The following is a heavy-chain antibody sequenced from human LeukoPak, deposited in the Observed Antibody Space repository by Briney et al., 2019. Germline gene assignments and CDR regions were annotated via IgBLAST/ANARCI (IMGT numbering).Heavy chain of an antibody. D-gene: IGHD1-26*01. V-gene: IGHV3-48*01. CDR1: GFTFSSYS. J-gene: IGHJ3*02. CDR3: ARDLLQYGYSGSYYSAFDI. CDR2: ISSSSTI. Sequence: GGSLRLSCAASGFTFSSYSMNWVRQAPGRGLEWVSYISSSSTIYYADSVKGRFTISRDNAKNSLYLQMNSLRAEDTAVYYCARDLLQYGYSGSYYSAFDIWGQGTMVTVSS.